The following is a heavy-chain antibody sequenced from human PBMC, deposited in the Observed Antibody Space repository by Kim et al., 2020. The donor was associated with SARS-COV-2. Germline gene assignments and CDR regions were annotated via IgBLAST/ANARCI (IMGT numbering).Heavy chain of an antibody. J-gene: IGHJ4*02. V-gene: IGHV7-4-1*02. CDR2: INTNTGNP. D-gene: IGHD6-13*01. Sequence: ASVKVSCKASGYTFTSYAMNWVRQAPGQGLEWMGWINTNTGNPTYAQGFTGRFVFSLDTSVSTAYLQISSLKAEDTAVYYCARGPHSSSWYSGTAPFDYWGQGTLVTVSS. CDR3: ARGPHSSSWYSGTAPFDY. CDR1: GYTFTSYA.